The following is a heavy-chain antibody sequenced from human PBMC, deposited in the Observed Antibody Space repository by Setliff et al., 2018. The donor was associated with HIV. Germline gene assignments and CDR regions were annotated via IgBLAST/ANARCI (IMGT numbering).Heavy chain of an antibody. CDR2: ISSSSSYI. Sequence: GGSLRLSCAASGFTFSSYSMNWVRQAPGKGLEWVSSISSSSSYIYYADSVKGRFTISREKSKSTLYLQMNRLRAEDTAVYYCAKKTAAYTSGSWLHYWGQGTLVTVSS. J-gene: IGHJ4*02. D-gene: IGHD3-10*01. V-gene: IGHV3-21*04. CDR3: AKKTAAYTSGSWLHY. CDR1: GFTFSSYS.